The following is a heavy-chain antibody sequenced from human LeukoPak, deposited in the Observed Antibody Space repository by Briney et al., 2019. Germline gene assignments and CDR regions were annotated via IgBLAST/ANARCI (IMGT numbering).Heavy chain of an antibody. J-gene: IGHJ4*02. V-gene: IGHV1-2*02. CDR1: GYTFSGYY. CDR3: ARGQRFFDY. D-gene: IGHD1-1*01. CDR2: INPNSGGS. Sequence: ASVKVSCKASGYTFSGYYMHWVRQAPGHGLQWMGWINPNSGGSKFAQKLQGRVTMTRDTSISTAYMELSSLRSDDTAVYYCARGQRFFDYWGQGTLVTVSS.